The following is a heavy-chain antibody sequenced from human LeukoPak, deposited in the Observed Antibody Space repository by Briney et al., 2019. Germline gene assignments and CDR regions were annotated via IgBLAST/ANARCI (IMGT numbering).Heavy chain of an antibody. CDR2: MSGSGGST. D-gene: IGHD1-26*01. Sequence: GGSLRLSCAASGFTFSSYAMSWVRQAPGKGLEWVSAMSGSGGSTYYADSVKGRFTISRDNSKNTLYLQMNSLRAEDTAVYYCAESRGSYSRDYWGQGTLVTVSS. CDR1: GFTFSSYA. CDR3: AESRGSYSRDY. J-gene: IGHJ4*02. V-gene: IGHV3-23*01.